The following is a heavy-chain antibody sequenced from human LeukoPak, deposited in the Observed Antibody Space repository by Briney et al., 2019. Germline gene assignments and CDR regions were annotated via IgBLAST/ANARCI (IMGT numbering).Heavy chain of an antibody. J-gene: IGHJ1*01. Sequence: SETLSLTCTVSGGSISSYFWSWIRQPPGKGLEWIGYIYYSGGTNYNPSLKSRVIISADTSKNQFSLILSSVTAADTAVYYCARQERYYGSGSYTYFQHWGQGTLVTVSS. D-gene: IGHD3-10*01. CDR3: ARQERYYGSGSYTYFQH. CDR2: IYYSGGT. CDR1: GGSISSYF. V-gene: IGHV4-59*08.